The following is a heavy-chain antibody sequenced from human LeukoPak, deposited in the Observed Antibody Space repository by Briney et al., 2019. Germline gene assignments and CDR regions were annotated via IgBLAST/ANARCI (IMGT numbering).Heavy chain of an antibody. V-gene: IGHV1-2*02. CDR1: GYTFTSYG. CDR3: ARASFWESPINWFAP. D-gene: IGHD3-16*01. J-gene: IGHJ5*02. Sequence: ASVKVSCKASGYTFTSYGISWVRQAPGQGLEWMGWINPKSGGTNYAQKFQGRVTMTRDRSISTAYMELSRLTSDDTAVYYCARASFWESPINWFAPWGQGTLVTVSS. CDR2: INPKSGGT.